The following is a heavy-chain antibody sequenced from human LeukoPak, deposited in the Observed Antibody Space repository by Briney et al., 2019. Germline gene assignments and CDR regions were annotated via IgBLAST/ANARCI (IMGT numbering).Heavy chain of an antibody. J-gene: IGHJ6*02. CDR1: GFTFSNYW. V-gene: IGHV3-74*01. CDR2: IKSDGSST. CDR3: SRDSLSSCGGDCYSGLDV. D-gene: IGHD2-21*02. Sequence: GGSLRLSCADSGFTFSNYWMHWVRQAPGEALMWVSRIKSDGSSTTYADSVKGRFTISRDNAKNTLYLQMNSLRAEDTAVYYCSRDSLSSCGGDCYSGLDVWGQGTTVTVS.